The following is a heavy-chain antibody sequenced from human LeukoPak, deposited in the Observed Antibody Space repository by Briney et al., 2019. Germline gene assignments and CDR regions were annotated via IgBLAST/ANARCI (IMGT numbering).Heavy chain of an antibody. D-gene: IGHD3-3*01. CDR1: GFNFSSYA. Sequence: PGRSLRLSCAASGFNFSSYAMHGVSQAPGKGLEWVAVISYDGSNKYYADSVKGRFTISRDNSKNTLYLQMNSLRAEDTAVYYCARDSIGFWSGYFDYWGQGTLVTVSS. CDR3: ARDSIGFWSGYFDY. CDR2: ISYDGSNK. V-gene: IGHV3-30-3*01. J-gene: IGHJ4*02.